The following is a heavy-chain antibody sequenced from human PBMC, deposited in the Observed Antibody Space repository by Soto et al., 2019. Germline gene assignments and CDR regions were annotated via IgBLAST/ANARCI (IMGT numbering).Heavy chain of an antibody. D-gene: IGHD3-22*01. CDR2: MNANTGET. Sequence: QAQLEQSGAEVKKPGAPVKVSCKASGYVFTSYDIDWVRQAPGQGLEWLGWMNANTGETGYAQKFSGRGAMTRDRAISTAYMELGSLTSDDTAVYYCAGGHSSGKDNQLHSFFPLWGQGSLVSVSS. CDR3: AGGHSSGKDNQLHSFFPL. J-gene: IGHJ1*01. CDR1: GYVFTSYD. V-gene: IGHV1-8*01.